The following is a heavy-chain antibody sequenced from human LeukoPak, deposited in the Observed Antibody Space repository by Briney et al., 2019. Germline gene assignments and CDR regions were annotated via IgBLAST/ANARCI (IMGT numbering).Heavy chain of an antibody. CDR2: IYYSGST. J-gene: IGHJ5*02. CDR1: GGSISTYY. D-gene: IGHD1-26*01. CDR3: ARGYSTSSTWFDP. Sequence: PSETLSLTCTVSGGSISTYYWSWIRQPPGQGLECIGSIYYSGSTNYNPSLNSRVTISVDTSKNQFSLKMTSVTAADTAVYYCARGYSTSSTWFDPWGQGALVTVSS. V-gene: IGHV4-59*01.